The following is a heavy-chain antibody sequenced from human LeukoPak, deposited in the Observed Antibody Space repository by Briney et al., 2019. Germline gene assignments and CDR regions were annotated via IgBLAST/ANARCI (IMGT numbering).Heavy chain of an antibody. D-gene: IGHD3-22*01. CDR2: IYNDGRT. CDR3: ARGLFLSGYLDAFDI. Sequence: GESLRLSCAASGFTFTTYWMSWVRQAPGKGLEWVSLIYNDGRTYYADSVKGRCTISRDNLKNVLYLQMNSLKVEDTALYYCARGLFLSGYLDAFDIWGQGTVVTVSS. J-gene: IGHJ3*02. CDR1: GFTFTTYW. V-gene: IGHV3-53*01.